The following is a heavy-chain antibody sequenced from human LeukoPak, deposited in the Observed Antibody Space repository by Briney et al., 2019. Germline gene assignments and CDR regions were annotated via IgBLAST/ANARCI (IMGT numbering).Heavy chain of an antibody. D-gene: IGHD3-16*02. CDR2: INWNGGST. V-gene: IGHV3-20*04. CDR3: ARSNDYVWGSYRNWFDP. J-gene: IGHJ5*02. Sequence: GPGGSLRLSCAASGFTFDDYGISWVRHAPGKGLEWVSGINWNGGSTVYADSVKGRFTISRDNAKNSLYLQMNSLRAEDTAVYYCARSNDYVWGSYRNWFDPWGQGTLVTVSS. CDR1: GFTFDDYG.